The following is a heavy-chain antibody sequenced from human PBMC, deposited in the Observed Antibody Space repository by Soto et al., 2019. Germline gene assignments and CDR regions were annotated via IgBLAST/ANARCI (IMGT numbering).Heavy chain of an antibody. J-gene: IGHJ4*02. Sequence: GGSLRLSCAASGFTFSSYAMSWVRQAPGKGLEWVSAISGSGGSTYYADSVKGRLTISRDNSKNTLYLQMNSLRAEDTAVYYCASRRIMITFGGGPLDYWGQGTLVTVSS. CDR2: ISGSGGST. CDR1: GFTFSSYA. D-gene: IGHD3-16*01. V-gene: IGHV3-23*01. CDR3: ASRRIMITFGGGPLDY.